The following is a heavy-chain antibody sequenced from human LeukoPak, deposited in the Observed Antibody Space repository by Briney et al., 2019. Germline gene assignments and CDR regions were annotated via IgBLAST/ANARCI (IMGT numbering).Heavy chain of an antibody. J-gene: IGHJ4*02. D-gene: IGHD6-19*01. CDR1: GGTFSSYA. Sequence: SVKVSCKASGGTFSSYAISWVRQAPGQGLEWMGGIIPIFGTANYAQKFQGRVTITTDESTSTAYVELSSLRSEDTAVYYCASRGSSGWYRGFDYWGQGTLVTVSS. V-gene: IGHV1-69*05. CDR2: IIPIFGTA. CDR3: ASRGSSGWYRGFDY.